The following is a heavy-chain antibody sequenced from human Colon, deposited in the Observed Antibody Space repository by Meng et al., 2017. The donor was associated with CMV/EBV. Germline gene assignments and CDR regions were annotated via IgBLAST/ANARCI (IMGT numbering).Heavy chain of an antibody. V-gene: IGHV4-34*01. D-gene: IGHD3-10*01. J-gene: IGHJ4*02. CDR2: INHSGST. CDR1: GGSFSGYY. CDR3: ARGLYGSGRHQIDY. Sequence: QVQLQQGGAGLLEPSETLSLTGDVYGGSFSGYYWSWIRQPPGKGLEWIGEINHSGSTNYNPSLKSRVTISVDTSKNQFSLKLSSVTAADTAVYYCARGLYGSGRHQIDYWGQGTLVTVSS.